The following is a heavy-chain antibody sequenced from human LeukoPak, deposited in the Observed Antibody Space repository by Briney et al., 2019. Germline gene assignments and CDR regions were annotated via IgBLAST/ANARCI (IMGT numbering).Heavy chain of an antibody. J-gene: IGHJ4*02. CDR2: ISVSGDRT. CDR3: AKDTYSLIDY. CDR1: GFNFSSYA. Sequence: GGSLRLSCAASGFNFSSYAMTWVRQAPGKGLEWLSVISVSGDRTYYADSVEGRFAISRDNSKNTLYLQMNSLRAEDTAVYYCAKDTYSLIDYWGQGTLVTVSS. V-gene: IGHV3-23*01. D-gene: IGHD5-18*01.